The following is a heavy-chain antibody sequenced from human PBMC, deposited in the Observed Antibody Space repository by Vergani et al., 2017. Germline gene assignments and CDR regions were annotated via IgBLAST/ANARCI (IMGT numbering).Heavy chain of an antibody. J-gene: IGHJ5*02. CDR1: GFKFGDYA. V-gene: IGHV3-9*01. Sequence: EVQLEESGGGLVLPGRSLRLSCGASGFKFGDYAMHWVRQAPGKGLEWVSGISWNSGRTDYADSVKGRFIISRDNAKKSLSLIMNSLRPEDTALYYCVRDLDCSPINCYHGFDPWGQGTLVTVSS. CDR3: VRDLDCSPINCYHGFDP. D-gene: IGHD2-15*01. CDR2: ISWNSGRT.